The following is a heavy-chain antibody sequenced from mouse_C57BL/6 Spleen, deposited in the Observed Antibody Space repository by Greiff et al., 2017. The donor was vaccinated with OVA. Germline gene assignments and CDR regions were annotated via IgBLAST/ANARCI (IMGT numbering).Heavy chain of an antibody. J-gene: IGHJ3*01. CDR2: INPNNGGT. CDR3: ARGAY. Sequence: VQLQQSGPELVKPGASVKISCKASGYTFTDYYMNWVKQSHGKSLEWIGDINPNNGGTSYNQKFKGKATVTVDKSSSTAYMELRSLTAEDSAVYYCARGAYWGQGTLVTVSA. CDR1: GYTFTDYY. V-gene: IGHV1-26*01.